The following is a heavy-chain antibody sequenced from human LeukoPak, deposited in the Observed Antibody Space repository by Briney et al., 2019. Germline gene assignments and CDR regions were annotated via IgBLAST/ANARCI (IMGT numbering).Heavy chain of an antibody. CDR3: ARSRGNLYFQH. J-gene: IGHJ1*01. CDR1: GDSISSYY. D-gene: IGHD6-25*01. CDR2: IHYTGST. Sequence: PSETLSLTCTVSGDSISSYYWSWIRQSPEKGLEWIGYIHYTGSTYYNPSLRSRVTISADTSKNQFSLRLISVTAADTAMCYCARSRGNLYFQHWGQGTLVTVSS. V-gene: IGHV4-59*01.